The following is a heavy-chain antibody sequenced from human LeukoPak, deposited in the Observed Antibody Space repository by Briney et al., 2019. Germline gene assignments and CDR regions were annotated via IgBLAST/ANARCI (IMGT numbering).Heavy chain of an antibody. Sequence: GASVKVSCKASGYTFTSYGISWVRQAPGQGLEWMGWIGAYNGNTNYAQKLQGRVTMTTDTSTSTAYMELRSLRSDDTAVYYCARDEYYDFWSGYYNAYYYYYMDVWGKGTTVTVSS. J-gene: IGHJ6*03. V-gene: IGHV1-18*01. D-gene: IGHD3-3*01. CDR1: GYTFTSYG. CDR2: IGAYNGNT. CDR3: ARDEYYDFWSGYYNAYYYYYMDV.